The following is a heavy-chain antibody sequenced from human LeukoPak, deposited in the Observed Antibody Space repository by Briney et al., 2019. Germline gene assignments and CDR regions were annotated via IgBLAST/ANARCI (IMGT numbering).Heavy chain of an antibody. CDR2: ISSSGSTI. J-gene: IGHJ6*02. CDR1: GFTLSNYA. CDR3: ARDPESWRSYYYYVMDV. V-gene: IGHV3-11*01. Sequence: GGSLRLSCAASGFTLSNYAMSWVRQAPGKGLEWASYISSSGSTIYYADSVKGRFTISRDNAKNSLYLQMNSLRSDDTAVYYCARDPESWRSYYYYVMDVWGQGTTVSVSS. D-gene: IGHD3-3*01.